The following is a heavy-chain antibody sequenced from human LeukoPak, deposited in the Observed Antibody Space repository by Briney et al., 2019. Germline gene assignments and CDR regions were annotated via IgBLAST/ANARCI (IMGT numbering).Heavy chain of an antibody. CDR2: IYPGDSDT. CDR1: GYSFTSYW. V-gene: IGHV5-51*01. D-gene: IGHD6-19*01. J-gene: IGHJ6*02. CDR3: ARSGGSGWYYYYYGMDV. Sequence: GESLKISCKSSGYSFTSYWIGWVRQMPGKGLEWMGIIYPGDSDTRYSPSFQGQVTISADKSISTAYLQWSSLKASDTAMYYCARSGGSGWYYYYYGMDVWGQGTTVTVSS.